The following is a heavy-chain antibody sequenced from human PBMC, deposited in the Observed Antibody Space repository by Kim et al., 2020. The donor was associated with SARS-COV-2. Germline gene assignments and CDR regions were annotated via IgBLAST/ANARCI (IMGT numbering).Heavy chain of an antibody. CDR3: ARDLDSSGWWGPYYFDY. Sequence: GGSLRLSCAASGFTFSSYWMSWVRQAPGKGLEWVANIKQDGSEKYYVDSVKGRFTISRDNAKNSLYLQMNSLRAEDTAVYYCARDLDSSGWWGPYYFDYWGQGTLVTVSS. J-gene: IGHJ4*02. CDR2: IKQDGSEK. D-gene: IGHD6-19*01. V-gene: IGHV3-7*01. CDR1: GFTFSSYW.